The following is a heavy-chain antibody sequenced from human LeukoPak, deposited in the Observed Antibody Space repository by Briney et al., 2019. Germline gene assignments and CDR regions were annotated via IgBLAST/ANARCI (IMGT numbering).Heavy chain of an antibody. D-gene: IGHD6-19*01. CDR1: GYTFSNYY. J-gene: IGHJ4*02. CDR3: AKCRVSSSGSADY. Sequence: ASVKVSCKASGYTFSNYYIHWVRQVPGQGLEWMGKINPSGGSTTYAQKFQGRVTMTRDTSTSTVYMELSSLRSEDTAVYYCAKCRVSSSGSADYWGQGTLVTVSS. V-gene: IGHV1-46*01. CDR2: INPSGGST.